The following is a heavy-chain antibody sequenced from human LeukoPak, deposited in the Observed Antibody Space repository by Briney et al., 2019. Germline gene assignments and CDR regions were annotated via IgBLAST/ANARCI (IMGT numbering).Heavy chain of an antibody. CDR2: INPNSGGT. D-gene: IGHD6-13*01. CDR1: GYTFTGYY. V-gene: IGHV1-2*02. Sequence: GASVKVSCKASGYTFTGYYMQWVRQAPGQGLEWMGWINPNSGGTNYAQKFQGRVTMTRDTSISTAYMELSRLRSDDTAVYYCASGAAAAGPYYYGMDVWGQGTTVTVSS. J-gene: IGHJ6*02. CDR3: ASGAAAAGPYYYGMDV.